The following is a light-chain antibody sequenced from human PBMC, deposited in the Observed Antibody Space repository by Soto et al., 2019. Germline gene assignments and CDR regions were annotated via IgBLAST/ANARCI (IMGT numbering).Light chain of an antibody. V-gene: IGLV2-14*01. CDR1: SSDIGGYNY. CDR3: YSYTSYSSLHV. CDR2: EVA. Sequence: QSALTQPASVSGSPGQSITISCSGTSSDIGGYNYVSWYQQHPGKVPKLIIYEVANRPSGVSNRFSGSKSGNTASLTISGLQPEDEADYYCYSYTSYSSLHVFGTGTKVTVL. J-gene: IGLJ1*01.